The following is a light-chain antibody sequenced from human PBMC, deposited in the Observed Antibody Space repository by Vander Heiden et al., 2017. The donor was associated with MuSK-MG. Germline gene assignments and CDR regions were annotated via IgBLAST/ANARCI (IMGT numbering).Light chain of an antibody. CDR1: QSVRSSQ. CDR2: STS. J-gene: IGKJ4*01. CDR3: QQDGSAPLT. V-gene: IGKV3-20*01. Sequence: EIVLTQSPGTLPSSPGERATLSCRASQSVRSSQLAWYQQKPGQAPRLVIYSTSSRATDVPDRFSGSGSGRDFTLTINRLEPEDVAVYYCQQDGSAPLTFGGGTTVELK.